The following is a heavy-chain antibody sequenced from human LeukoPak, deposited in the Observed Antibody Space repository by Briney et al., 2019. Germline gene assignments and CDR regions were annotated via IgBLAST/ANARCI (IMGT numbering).Heavy chain of an antibody. CDR1: GFTFSNYG. J-gene: IGHJ4*02. CDR3: ARVEYSSSWYGHSFDY. Sequence: GGSLRLSCAASGFTFSNYGMHWVRQAPGKGLEWVAVIWYDGSNKYYADSVEGRFTISRDNSKNTLYLQMNSLRAEDTAVYYCARVEYSSSWYGHSFDYWGQGTLVTVSS. V-gene: IGHV3-33*08. D-gene: IGHD6-13*01. CDR2: IWYDGSNK.